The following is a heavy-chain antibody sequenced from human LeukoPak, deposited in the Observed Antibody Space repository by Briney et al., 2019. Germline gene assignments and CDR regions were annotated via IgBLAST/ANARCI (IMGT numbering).Heavy chain of an antibody. CDR1: GFTFDDYA. CDR3: VKDDHYYDSSKTVLTYGMDV. V-gene: IGHV3-43D*03. D-gene: IGHD3-22*01. Sequence: SGGSLRLSCAASGFTFDDYAMHWVRQAPGKGLEWVSLISWDGGSTHYADSVKGRFTISGDNSKNSLYLQMNSLRAEDTALYYCVKDDHYYDSSKTVLTYGMDVWGQGTTVTVSS. J-gene: IGHJ6*02. CDR2: ISWDGGST.